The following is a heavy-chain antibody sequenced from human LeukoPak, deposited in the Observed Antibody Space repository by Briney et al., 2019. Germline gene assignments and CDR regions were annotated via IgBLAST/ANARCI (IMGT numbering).Heavy chain of an antibody. CDR3: TRESRPEGYFDY. CDR1: GFTFGVNA. CDR2: IRTKAYGVTL. J-gene: IGHJ4*02. V-gene: IGHV3-49*04. Sequence: GGSLRLSCTTSGFTFGVNAMSWVRQAPGKGLEWVGLIRTKAYGVTLAYAASVKGRFIISRDDSQSIAYLQMNSLTIEDTAVYYCTRESRPEGYFDYWGQGTLVTVSS.